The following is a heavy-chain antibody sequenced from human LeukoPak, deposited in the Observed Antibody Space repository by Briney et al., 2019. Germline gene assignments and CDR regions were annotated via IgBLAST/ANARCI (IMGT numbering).Heavy chain of an antibody. V-gene: IGHV3-21*01. CDR2: ISSGSSYI. J-gene: IGHJ4*02. CDR3: AKDALSYCGGDCYPDY. CDR1: GFTFSSYS. Sequence: GGSLRLSCAASGFTFSSYSMNWVRQAPGKGLEWVSSISSGSSYIYYADSVKGRFTISRDNAKNSLYLQMNSLRAEDTAVYYCAKDALSYCGGDCYPDYWGQGTLVTVSS. D-gene: IGHD2-21*02.